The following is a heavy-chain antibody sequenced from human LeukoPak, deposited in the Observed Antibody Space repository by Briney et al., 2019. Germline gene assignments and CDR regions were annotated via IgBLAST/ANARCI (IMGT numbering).Heavy chain of an antibody. D-gene: IGHD5-24*01. CDR1: GFTFSSYA. Sequence: GGSLRLSCAASGFTFSSYAMHWVRQAPGKGLEWVAVISYDGSNKYYADSVEGRFTISRDNSKNTLYLQMNSLRAEDTAVYYCAKMEMATTQFTPFDYWGQGTLVTVSS. J-gene: IGHJ4*02. CDR2: ISYDGSNK. V-gene: IGHV3-30*04. CDR3: AKMEMATTQFTPFDY.